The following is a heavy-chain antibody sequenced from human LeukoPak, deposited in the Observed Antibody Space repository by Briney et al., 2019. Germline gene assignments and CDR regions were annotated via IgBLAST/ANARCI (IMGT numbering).Heavy chain of an antibody. CDR2: IWYDGSNK. CDR1: GFTFSSYG. D-gene: IGHD6-13*01. V-gene: IGHV3-33*01. CDR3: ARGQSAGKTKPVGY. Sequence: GGSLRLSCAASGFTFSSYGMHWVRQAPGKGLEWVAVIWYDGSNKYYADSVKGRFTISRDNSKNTLYLQMNSLRAEDTAVYYCARGQSAGKTKPVGYWGQGTLVTVSS. J-gene: IGHJ4*02.